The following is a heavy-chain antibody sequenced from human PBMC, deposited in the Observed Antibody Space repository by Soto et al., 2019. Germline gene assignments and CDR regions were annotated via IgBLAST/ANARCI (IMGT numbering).Heavy chain of an antibody. J-gene: IGHJ4*02. CDR3: VKVGYFGRQTY. V-gene: IGHV3-23*01. Sequence: EVQLLESGGDLVQPGGSLRLSCAASGFTFSTYAMSWVRQAPGKGLEWVSAISVSGGTTYYADSVKGRFTISRDNSKNTLYLQTTSLRVEDTTVSYCVKVGYFGRQTYWGQGTLVTVPS. D-gene: IGHD1-1*01. CDR2: ISVSGGTT. CDR1: GFTFSTYA.